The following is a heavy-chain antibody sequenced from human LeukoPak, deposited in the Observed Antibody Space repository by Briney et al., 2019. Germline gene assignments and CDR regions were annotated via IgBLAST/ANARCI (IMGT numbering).Heavy chain of an antibody. CDR2: IYYSGST. CDR3: ARATGHPLHYFDY. CDR1: GGSISSGGYY. Sequence: PSETLSLTCTVSGGSISSGGYYWSWIRQHPGKGLEWIGYIYYSGSTYYNPSLKSRVTISVDTSKNQFSLKLSSVTAADTAVYYCARATGHPLHYFDYWGQGTLVTVSS. D-gene: IGHD3-10*01. J-gene: IGHJ4*02. V-gene: IGHV4-31*03.